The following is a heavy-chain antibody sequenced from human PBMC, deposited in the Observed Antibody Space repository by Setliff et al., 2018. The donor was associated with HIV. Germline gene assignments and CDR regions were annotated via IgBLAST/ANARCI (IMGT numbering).Heavy chain of an antibody. J-gene: IGHJ5*02. CDR3: AALSLRTNSVYGIISTRFDP. CDR2: IDQDGNKK. D-gene: IGHD2-8*01. CDR1: GFAFSGFW. Sequence: GGSLRLSCAASGFAFSGFWMSWARQAPGEGLQWVANIDQDGNKKYYVGSVKGRFTISRDNAKNSLYLQMNSLRADDTAVYYCAALSLRTNSVYGIISTRFDPWGQGTSVTVSS. V-gene: IGHV3-7*03.